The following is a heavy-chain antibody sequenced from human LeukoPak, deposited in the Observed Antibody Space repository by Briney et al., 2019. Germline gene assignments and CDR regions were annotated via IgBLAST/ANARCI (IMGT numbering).Heavy chain of an antibody. D-gene: IGHD5-24*01. V-gene: IGHV4-59*01. J-gene: IGHJ4*02. CDR1: GGSISGYY. CDR2: TYYRGSS. Sequence: SETLSPTCVVSGGSISGYYWTWIRQPPGKGLEWIGYTYYRGSSSFNPSLRSRVTISVDMSKNQVSLKLTSVTAADTAVYYCARERLVDLATIFDYWGQGALVTVSS. CDR3: ARERLVDLATIFDY.